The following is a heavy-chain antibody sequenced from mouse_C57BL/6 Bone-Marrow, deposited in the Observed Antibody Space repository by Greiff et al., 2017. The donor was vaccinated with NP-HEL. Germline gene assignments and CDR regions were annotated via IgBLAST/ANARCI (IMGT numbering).Heavy chain of an antibody. CDR3: ARPITTVVQGFAY. D-gene: IGHD1-1*01. Sequence: EVMLVESGGGLVQPGGSLKLSCAASGFTFSDYGMAWVRQAPRKGPEWVAFISNLAYSIYYADTVTGRFTISRENAKNTLYLEMSSLRSEDTAMYYCARPITTVVQGFAYWGQGTLVTVSA. CDR2: ISNLAYSI. V-gene: IGHV5-15*04. CDR1: GFTFSDYG. J-gene: IGHJ3*01.